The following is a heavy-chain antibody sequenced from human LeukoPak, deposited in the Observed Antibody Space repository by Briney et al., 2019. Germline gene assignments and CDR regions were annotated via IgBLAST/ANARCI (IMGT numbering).Heavy chain of an antibody. Sequence: GGSLRLSCAASGFTFSSYAMSWVRQAPGKGLEWVSAISGSGGSTYYADSVKGRFTISRDNSKNTLYLQMNSLRAEDTAVYYCAKGYYDYVWGSYYFDYWGQGTLVTVSS. CDR1: GFTFSSYA. J-gene: IGHJ4*02. CDR3: AKGYYDYVWGSYYFDY. D-gene: IGHD3-16*01. CDR2: ISGSGGST. V-gene: IGHV3-23*01.